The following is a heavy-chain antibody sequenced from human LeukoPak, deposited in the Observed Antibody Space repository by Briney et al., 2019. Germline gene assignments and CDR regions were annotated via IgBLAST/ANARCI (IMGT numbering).Heavy chain of an antibody. CDR2: IKQDGSEK. Sequence: HPGGSLILSCAASGLTFSNYWMTWVRQAPGKGLEWVANIKQDGSEKNYVDSAKGRFTISRDNAKNSLYLQMNSLRAEDTAVYYCARQTERDAYNRFWGQGTLVTVSS. J-gene: IGHJ4*02. CDR1: GLTFSNYW. D-gene: IGHD5-24*01. CDR3: ARQTERDAYNRF. V-gene: IGHV3-7*03.